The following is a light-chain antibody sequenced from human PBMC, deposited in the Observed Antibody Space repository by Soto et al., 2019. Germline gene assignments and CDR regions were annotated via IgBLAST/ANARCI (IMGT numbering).Light chain of an antibody. V-gene: IGKV3-15*01. CDR1: QSVNSN. CDR2: DAS. J-gene: IGKJ1*01. CDR3: QQYENYWT. Sequence: ETVMTQSPATLSVSPGERATLSCRASQSVNSNLAWYQQKPGQAPRLLIFDASTRATGIPVRFSGSGSGTEFTLTISSLQPEDFAVYYCQQYENYWTFGQGTKVDIK.